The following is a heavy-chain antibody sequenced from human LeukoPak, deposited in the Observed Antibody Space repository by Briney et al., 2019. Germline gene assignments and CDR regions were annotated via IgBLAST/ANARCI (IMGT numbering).Heavy chain of an antibody. J-gene: IGHJ4*02. Sequence: GASVKVSCKASGYTFTSYYMHWVRQAPGQGLEWMGIINPSGGSISYAQKFQGRVTMTRDTSTSTVYMELSSLRSEDTAVYYCARDPRDDDFWSGYETYYFDYWGQGTLVTVSS. CDR2: INPSGGSI. CDR1: GYTFTSYY. D-gene: IGHD3-3*01. CDR3: ARDPRDDDFWSGYETYYFDY. V-gene: IGHV1-46*01.